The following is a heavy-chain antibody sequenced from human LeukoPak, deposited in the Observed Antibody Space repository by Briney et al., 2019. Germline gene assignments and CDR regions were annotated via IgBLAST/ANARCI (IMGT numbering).Heavy chain of an antibody. CDR3: ARSGSYFGFGGSNFDH. D-gene: IGHD1-26*01. J-gene: IGHJ4*02. Sequence: SVKVSCKASGGTFSSYAISWVRQAPGQGLEWMGGIIPIFGTANYAQKFQGRVTITADESTSTAYMELSSLRSEDTAVYYCARSGSYFGFGGSNFDHWGQGTLVTVSS. CDR2: IIPIFGTA. V-gene: IGHV1-69*01. CDR1: GGTFSSYA.